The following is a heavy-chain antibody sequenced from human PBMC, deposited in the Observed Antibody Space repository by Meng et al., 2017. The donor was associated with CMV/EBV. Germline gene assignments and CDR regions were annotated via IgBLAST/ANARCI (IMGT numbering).Heavy chain of an antibody. CDR2: IYPGDPDN. CDR3: ARQPYYYDSSGYYRGDFDY. V-gene: IGHV5-51*01. J-gene: IGHJ4*02. Sequence: GESLKISCKGSGYSFTSYWIGWVRQMPGKGLEWMGIIYPGDPDNRYSPSFQGQVTISADKSISTAYLQWSSLKASDTAMYYCARQPYYYDSSGYYRGDFDYWGQGTLVTVSS. CDR1: GYSFTSYW. D-gene: IGHD3-22*01.